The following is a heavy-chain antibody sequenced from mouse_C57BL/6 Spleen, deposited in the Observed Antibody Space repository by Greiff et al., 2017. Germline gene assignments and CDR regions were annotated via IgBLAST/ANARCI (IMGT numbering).Heavy chain of an antibody. V-gene: IGHV1-76*01. CDR2: IYPGSGNT. Sequence: QVHVKQSGAELVRPGASVKLSCKASGYTFTDYYINWVKQRPGQGLEWIARIYPGSGNTYYNEKFKGKATLTAEKSSSTAYMQLSSLTSEDSAVYFCAKGNYDYLYAMDYWGQGTSVTVSS. CDR3: AKGNYDYLYAMDY. D-gene: IGHD2-4*01. J-gene: IGHJ4*01. CDR1: GYTFTDYY.